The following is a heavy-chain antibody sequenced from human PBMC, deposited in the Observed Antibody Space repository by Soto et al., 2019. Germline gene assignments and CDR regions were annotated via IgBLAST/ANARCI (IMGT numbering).Heavy chain of an antibody. CDR1: GFTFDDYA. D-gene: IGHD4-17*01. V-gene: IGHV3-9*01. CDR2: ISWNSGSI. Sequence: EVQLVESGGGLVQPGRSLRLSCAASGFTFDDYAMHWVRQAPGKGLEWVSGISWNSGSIGYADSVKGRFTISRDNAKNSLYLQMNSLRAEDTALYYCAKDMTPYYGDYAFDIWGQGTMVTVSS. CDR3: AKDMTPYYGDYAFDI. J-gene: IGHJ3*02.